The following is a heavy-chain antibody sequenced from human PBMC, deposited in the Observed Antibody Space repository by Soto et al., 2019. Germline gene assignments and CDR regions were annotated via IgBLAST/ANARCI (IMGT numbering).Heavy chain of an antibody. D-gene: IGHD5-18*01. CDR1: GFTFSTSA. CDR3: ARDPRGYTYGSFYFDS. Sequence: QVQLVESGGGVVQPGRSLRLSCAASGFTFSTSAMHWVRQAPGKGLEWVAIISYDGAKTCYADSVKGRFIISRDNSKSTRFLQMNSLTAEDSAVYYCARDPRGYTYGSFYFDSWGQGALITVSS. CDR2: ISYDGAKT. V-gene: IGHV3-30-3*01. J-gene: IGHJ4*02.